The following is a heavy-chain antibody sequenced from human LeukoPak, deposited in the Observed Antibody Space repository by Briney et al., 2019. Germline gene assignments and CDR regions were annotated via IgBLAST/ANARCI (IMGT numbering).Heavy chain of an antibody. CDR2: VNHSGYT. D-gene: IGHD4-17*01. CDR3: ARQLYGSDY. J-gene: IGHJ4*02. V-gene: IGHV4-34*01. CDR1: GVSFSTDY. Sequence: SETLSLTCDVSGVSFSTDYWSWIRQSPEMGLEWIGEVNHSGYTNYNPSLNGRVTISVDTSKNQFSLKLSSVTAADTAVYYCARQLYGSDYWGQGTLVTVSS.